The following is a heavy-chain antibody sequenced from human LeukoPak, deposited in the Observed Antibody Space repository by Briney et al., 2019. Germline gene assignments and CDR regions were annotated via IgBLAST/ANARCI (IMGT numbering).Heavy chain of an antibody. J-gene: IGHJ6*04. V-gene: IGHV3-48*01. CDR1: GFTFSSYR. CDR2: ISSSSRTI. Sequence: PGGSLRLSCAASGFTFSSYRMNWVRQAPGKGLEWVSYISSSSRTIYYADSVKGRFTTSRDNAKNSLYLQMNSLRAEDTAVYYCAELGITMIGGVWGKGTTVTISS. D-gene: IGHD3-10*02. CDR3: AELGITMIGGV.